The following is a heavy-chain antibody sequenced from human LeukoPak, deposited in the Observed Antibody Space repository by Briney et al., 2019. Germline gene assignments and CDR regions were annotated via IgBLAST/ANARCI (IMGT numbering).Heavy chain of an antibody. CDR3: AKDQGYSGYELFDY. Sequence: GGSLRLSCAASGFTFSNYAMSWVRQAPGQGLEWVSAISIDGINTYYADSVKGRFTISRDNSKNTLYLQVNSLRVEDTALYYCAKDQGYSGYELFDYWGQGTLVTVSS. V-gene: IGHV3-23*01. CDR1: GFTFSNYA. CDR2: ISIDGINT. J-gene: IGHJ4*02. D-gene: IGHD5-12*01.